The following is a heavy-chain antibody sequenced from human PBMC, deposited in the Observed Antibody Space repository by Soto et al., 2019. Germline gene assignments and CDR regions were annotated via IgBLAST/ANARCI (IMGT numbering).Heavy chain of an antibody. CDR3: AHSPGEAMIVVVADAFDI. CDR1: GFSLSTSGVG. V-gene: IGHV2-5*01. Sequence: QITLKESGPTLVKPTQTLTLTCTFSGFSLSTSGVGVGWIRQPPGKALEWLALIYWNDDKRYSPSLKSRLTITTDASTNRVAVITTHMAPVDTATYYCAHSPGEAMIVVVADAFDICGQGTMFTFST. CDR2: IYWNDDK. D-gene: IGHD3-22*01. J-gene: IGHJ3*02.